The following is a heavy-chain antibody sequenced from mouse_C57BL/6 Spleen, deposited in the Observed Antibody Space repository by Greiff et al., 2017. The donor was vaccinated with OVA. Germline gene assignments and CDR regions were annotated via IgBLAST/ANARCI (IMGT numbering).Heavy chain of an antibody. D-gene: IGHD1-1*01. V-gene: IGHV5-4*01. J-gene: IGHJ1*03. CDR1: GFTFSSYA. CDR3: ASYPRDTAVVDWYFDV. CDR2: ISDGGSDT. Sequence: EVQLEQSGAGFVKPGGSLKLSCAASGFTFSSYAMPWVRQTPEKRLEWVATISDGGSDTYYPDNVKGRYTMSRDTAKNNLYLQLSHLKSEDTAMYYCASYPRDTAVVDWYFDVWGTGTTVTVSS.